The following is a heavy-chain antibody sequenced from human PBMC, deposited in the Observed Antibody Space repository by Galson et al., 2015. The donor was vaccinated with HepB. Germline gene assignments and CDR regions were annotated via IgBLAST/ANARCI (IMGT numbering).Heavy chain of an antibody. V-gene: IGHV1-18*01. J-gene: IGHJ4*02. D-gene: IGHD1-7*01. Sequence: SVKVSCKASGYTFSSYSITWVRQAPGQGLEWMGWISAYNRDTNYAQKFQGRVTMTTDTSTSTVYMELSSLRSEDTAVYYCAAVLNYRFDYWGQGTLVTVSS. CDR3: AAVLNYRFDY. CDR2: ISAYNRDT. CDR1: GYTFSSYS.